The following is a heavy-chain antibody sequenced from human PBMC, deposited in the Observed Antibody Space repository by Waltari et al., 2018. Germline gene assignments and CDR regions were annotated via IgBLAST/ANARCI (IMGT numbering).Heavy chain of an antibody. J-gene: IGHJ3*02. Sequence: QVQLVESGGGVVQPGRSLRLSCAASGFTFSSYAMHWVRQAPGKGLEWVAVISYDGSNKYYADSVKGRFTISRDNSKNTLYLQMNSLRAEDTAVYYCAREKQGYDFWSGYYTEAFDIWGQGTMVTVSS. CDR3: AREKQGYDFWSGYYTEAFDI. CDR1: GFTFSSYA. CDR2: ISYDGSNK. D-gene: IGHD3-3*01. V-gene: IGHV3-30-3*01.